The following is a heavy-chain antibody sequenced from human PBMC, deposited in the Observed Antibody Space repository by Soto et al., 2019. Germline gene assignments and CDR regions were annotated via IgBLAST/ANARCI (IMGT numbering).Heavy chain of an antibody. CDR2: IYSGGST. J-gene: IGHJ4*02. Sequence: GGSLRLSCAASGFTVSSNYMSWVRQAPGKGLEWVSVIYSGGSTYYADSVKGRFTISRDNSKNTLYLQMNSLRAEDTAVYCCARRFSSNWSHDYWGQGTLVTVSS. CDR1: GFTVSSNY. V-gene: IGHV3-53*01. D-gene: IGHD6-13*01. CDR3: ARRFSSNWSHDY.